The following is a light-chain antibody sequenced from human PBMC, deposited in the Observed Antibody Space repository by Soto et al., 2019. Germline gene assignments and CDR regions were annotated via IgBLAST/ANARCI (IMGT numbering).Light chain of an antibody. J-gene: IGLJ2*01. CDR3: SSYAGSNNVV. CDR1: SSDVGGYNY. V-gene: IGLV2-8*01. Sequence: QSALTQPPSASGSPGQSVTISCTGTSSDVGGYNYVSWYQQHPGKAPKLMIYEVSERPSGVPDRFFGSKSGNTASLIVSGLQAEDEADSYCSSYAGSNNVVFGGGTKLTVL. CDR2: EVS.